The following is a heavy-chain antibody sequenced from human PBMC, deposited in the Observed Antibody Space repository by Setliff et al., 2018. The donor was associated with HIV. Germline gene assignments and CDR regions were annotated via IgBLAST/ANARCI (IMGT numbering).Heavy chain of an antibody. CDR2: IHHSGNT. V-gene: IGHV4-38-2*01. J-gene: IGHJ4*02. CDR1: GYSISSGYY. D-gene: IGHD6-13*01. CDR3: AAASSWDPLLDY. Sequence: SETLSLTCPVSGYSISSGYYWGWIRQPPGRGLEWIGAIHHSGNTYYNPSLRSRVTISVDKSKSQFSLKLNSVTAADTAVYYCAAASSWDPLLDYWGQGTLVTVSS.